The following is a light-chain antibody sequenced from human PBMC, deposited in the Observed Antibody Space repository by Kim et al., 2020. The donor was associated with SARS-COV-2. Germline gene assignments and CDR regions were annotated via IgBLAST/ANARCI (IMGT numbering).Light chain of an antibody. CDR1: QSVSSY. J-gene: IGKJ2*01. V-gene: IGKV3-11*01. CDR2: DAS. Sequence: EIVLTQSPATLSLSPGERATLSCRASQSVSSYLAWYQQKPGQAPRLLIYDASNRATGIPARFSGSGSGTDFTLTISSLEPEDFAVYYCQQRSNWPPGVFLGQGTKLEI. CDR3: QQRSNWPPGVF.